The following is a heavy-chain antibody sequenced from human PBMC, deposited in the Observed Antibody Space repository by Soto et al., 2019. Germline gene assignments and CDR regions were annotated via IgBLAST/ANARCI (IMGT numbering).Heavy chain of an antibody. CDR3: ATSRISIAVTESEYYFDY. CDR2: INPNSGDT. Sequence: ASVKVSCKASGYIFTGYYMHWVRPAPGQGLEWMGWINPNSGDTNYTQKFQGWVTMTRDTSISTAYMELNRLRSDDTAVYYCATSRISIAVTESEYYFDYWGQGTPVTVSS. D-gene: IGHD6-19*01. V-gene: IGHV1-2*04. CDR1: GYIFTGYY. J-gene: IGHJ4*02.